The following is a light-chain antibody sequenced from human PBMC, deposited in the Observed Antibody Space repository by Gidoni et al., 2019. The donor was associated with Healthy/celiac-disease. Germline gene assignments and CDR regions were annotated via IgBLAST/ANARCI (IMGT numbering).Light chain of an antibody. Sequence: DIQMTQSPSTLSASVGDRVTITCRASQSISSWLAWYQQKPGKAPKLLIYDASSLESGVPSRFSGSGSGTEFTLPISSLPPDDFATYYCQQYNSYSLTFGQGTKVEIK. CDR1: QSISSW. CDR2: DAS. V-gene: IGKV1-5*01. CDR3: QQYNSYSLT. J-gene: IGKJ1*01.